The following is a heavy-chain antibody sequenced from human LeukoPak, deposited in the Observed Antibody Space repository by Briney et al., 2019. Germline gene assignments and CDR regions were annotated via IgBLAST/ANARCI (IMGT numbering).Heavy chain of an antibody. CDR2: FSGSGAST. D-gene: IGHD4-23*01. CDR3: AKLRWSSSGAFDI. J-gene: IGHJ3*02. Sequence: GGSLRLSCAASGFTFSNYGMSWVRQAPGKGLEWVSVFSGSGASTHYADSVKGRFTISRDNSKNTLYLQMNSLRAEDTAVYYCAKLRWSSSGAFDIWGQGTMVTVSS. V-gene: IGHV3-23*01. CDR1: GFTFSNYG.